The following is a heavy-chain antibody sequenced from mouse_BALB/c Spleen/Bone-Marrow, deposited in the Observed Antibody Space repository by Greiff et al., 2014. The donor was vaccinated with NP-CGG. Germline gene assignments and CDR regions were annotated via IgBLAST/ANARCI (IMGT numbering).Heavy chain of an antibody. D-gene: IGHD1-1*02. V-gene: IGHV5-9-3*01. CDR3: ARPSTYGDAIDY. Sequence: VHLGESGGDLVKPGGSLKLSCAASGFTFSSYAMSWVRQTPEKRLEWVATISSVGSYTYYLDSVKGRFTISRDNAKNTLSLQMSSSSSEDTAMYFCARPSTYGDAIDYWGQGTSVTVSS. CDR1: GFTFSSYA. CDR2: ISSVGSYT. J-gene: IGHJ4*01.